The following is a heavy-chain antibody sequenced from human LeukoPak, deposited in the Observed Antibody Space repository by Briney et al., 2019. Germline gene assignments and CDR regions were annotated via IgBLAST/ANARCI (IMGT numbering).Heavy chain of an antibody. CDR1: GFTFSSYA. J-gene: IGHJ1*01. D-gene: IGHD3-22*01. CDR3: ARDPDSSGYCYGGYFQH. Sequence: GGSLRLSCAASGFTFSSYAMHWVRQAPGKGLEWVAVISYDGSNKYYADFVKGRFTISRDNSKNTLYLQMNSLRAEDTAVYYCARDPDSSGYCYGGYFQHWGQGTLVTVSS. V-gene: IGHV3-30-3*01. CDR2: ISYDGSNK.